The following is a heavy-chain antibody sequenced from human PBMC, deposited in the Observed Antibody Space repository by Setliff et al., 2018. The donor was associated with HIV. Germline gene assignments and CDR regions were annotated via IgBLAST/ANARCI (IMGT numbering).Heavy chain of an antibody. CDR1: GYTFTSSD. V-gene: IGHV1-8*02. J-gene: IGHJ6*03. CDR3: AGGAWYTSGWYSSRYMDV. CDR2: MNPNSGNT. Sequence: GASVKVSCKASGYTFTSSDINWVRQAPGQGLEWMGWMNPNSGNTGYAQKFQGRVTLTRHTSISTAYMVLNSLRSEDTAVYYCAGGAWYTSGWYSSRYMDVWGKGTTVTVSS. D-gene: IGHD6-19*01.